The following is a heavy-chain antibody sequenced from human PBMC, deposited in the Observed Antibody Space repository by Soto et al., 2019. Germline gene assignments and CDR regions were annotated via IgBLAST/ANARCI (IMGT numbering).Heavy chain of an antibody. CDR1: GFTFSSYA. V-gene: IGHV3-30-3*01. CDR3: ARSAAADTKGPYYFDY. D-gene: IGHD6-13*01. CDR2: ISYDGSNK. J-gene: IGHJ4*02. Sequence: QVQLVESGGGVVQPGRSLRLSCAASGFTFSSYAMHWVRQAPGKGLEWVAVISYDGSNKYYADSVKGRFTISRDNSKNTLYLQMNSLRAEDTAVYYGARSAAADTKGPYYFDYWGQGTLVTVSS.